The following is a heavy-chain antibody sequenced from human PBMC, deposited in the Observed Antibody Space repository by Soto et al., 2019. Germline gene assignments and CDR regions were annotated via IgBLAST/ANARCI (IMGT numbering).Heavy chain of an antibody. J-gene: IGHJ3*02. D-gene: IGHD2-2*01. Sequence: GESLKISCKGSGYSFTSYWIGWVRQMPGKGLEWMGIIYPGDSDTRYSPSFQGQVTISADKSISTAYLQWSSLKASDTAMYYCARLLPYCSSTSCPPPGAFDIWGQGTMVTVSS. CDR3: ARLLPYCSSTSCPPPGAFDI. CDR1: GYSFTSYW. V-gene: IGHV5-51*01. CDR2: IYPGDSDT.